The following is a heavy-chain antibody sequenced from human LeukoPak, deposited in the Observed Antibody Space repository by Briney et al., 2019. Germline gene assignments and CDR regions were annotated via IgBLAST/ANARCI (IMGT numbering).Heavy chain of an antibody. J-gene: IGHJ3*02. CDR2: ISNSSSTI. Sequence: PGGSLRLSCAASGFTFSSYSMNWVRQAPGKGLEWVSYISNSSSTIYYADSVKGRFTISRDNAKNSLYLQMNSLRAEDTAVYYCASTPSRGAFDIWGQGTMVTVSS. V-gene: IGHV3-48*01. CDR3: ASTPSRGAFDI. CDR1: GFTFSSYS.